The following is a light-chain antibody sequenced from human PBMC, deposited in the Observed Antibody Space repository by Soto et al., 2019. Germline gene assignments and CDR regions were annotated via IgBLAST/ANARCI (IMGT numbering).Light chain of an antibody. J-gene: IGKJ3*01. CDR1: QDITNS. CDR3: QQYDNLPLS. V-gene: IGKV1-33*01. Sequence: DIQMTQSPSSLSASVGDRVTITCQASQDITNSLNWYQHKPGKAPKVLIYDAFILETGVPSRFSGSGSWTDFTFTISSLQPEDVATYYCQQYDNLPLSFGPGTTVDIE. CDR2: DAF.